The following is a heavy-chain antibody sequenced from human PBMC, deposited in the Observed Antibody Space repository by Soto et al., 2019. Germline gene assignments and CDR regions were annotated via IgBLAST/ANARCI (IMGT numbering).Heavy chain of an antibody. D-gene: IGHD3-10*01. CDR1: GFTFSDYY. V-gene: IGHV3-11*01. Sequence: GGSLRLSCAASGFTFSDYYMSWIRQAPGKGLEWVSYISSSGSTIYYADSVKGRFTISRDNAKNSLYLQMNSLRAEDTAVYYCASPNQHIKTTYYYYYMDVWGKGTTVTVSS. CDR2: ISSSGSTI. CDR3: ASPNQHIKTTYYYYYMDV. J-gene: IGHJ6*03.